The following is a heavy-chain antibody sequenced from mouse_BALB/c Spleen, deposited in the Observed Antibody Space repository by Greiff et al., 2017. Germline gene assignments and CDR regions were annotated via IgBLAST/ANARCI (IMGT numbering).Heavy chain of an antibody. Sequence: EVKLQESGAELVRPGALVKLSCKASGFNIKDYYMHWVKQRPEQGLEWIGWIDPENGNTIYDPKFQGKASITADTSSNTAYLQLSSLTSEDTAVYYCAATTVGAMDYWGQGTSVTVSS. D-gene: IGHD1-1*01. J-gene: IGHJ4*01. CDR2: IDPENGNT. V-gene: IGHV14-1*02. CDR3: AATTVGAMDY. CDR1: GFNIKDYY.